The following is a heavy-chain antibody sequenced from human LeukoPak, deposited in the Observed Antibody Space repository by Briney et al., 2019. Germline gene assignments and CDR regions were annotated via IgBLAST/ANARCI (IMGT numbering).Heavy chain of an antibody. CDR2: MYSVGST. Sequence: QPGGSLRLSCAASGFTVSSNYMSWVRQAPGKGLEWVSVMYSVGSTYYADSVKGGFTISRDNSKNTLYLQMNSLRAEDTAVYYCARVEGSSWYGFYYYYLDVWGKGTTVTVSS. J-gene: IGHJ6*03. D-gene: IGHD6-13*01. V-gene: IGHV3-53*01. CDR3: ARVEGSSWYGFYYYYLDV. CDR1: GFTVSSNY.